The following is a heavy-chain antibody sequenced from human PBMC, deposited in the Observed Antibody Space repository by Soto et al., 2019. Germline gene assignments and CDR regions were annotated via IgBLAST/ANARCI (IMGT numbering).Heavy chain of an antibody. CDR1: GFTFSSYA. CDR2: ISGSGGST. D-gene: IGHD3-3*01. Sequence: EVQLLESGGGLVQPGGSLRLSCAASGFTFSSYAMSWVRQAPGKGLEWVSAISGSGGSTYYADSVKGRFTISRDNPKNTLYLQMNSLRAEDTAVYYCAKSTPPSNYDFWSGRPYYMDVWGKGTTVTVSS. CDR3: AKSTPPSNYDFWSGRPYYMDV. V-gene: IGHV3-23*01. J-gene: IGHJ6*03.